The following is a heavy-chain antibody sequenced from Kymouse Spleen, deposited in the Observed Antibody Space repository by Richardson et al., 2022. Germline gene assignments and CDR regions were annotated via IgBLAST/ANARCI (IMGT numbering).Heavy chain of an antibody. Sequence: QVQLQQSGPGLVKPSQTLSLTCAISGDSVSSNSAAWNWIRQSPSRGLEWLGRTYYRSKWYNDYAVSVKSRITINPDTSKNQFSLQLNSVTPEDTAVYYCARGIVWFGELGYYYYGMDVWGQGTTVTVSS. D-gene: IGHD3-10*01. V-gene: IGHV6-1*01. J-gene: IGHJ6*02. CDR2: TYYRSKWYN. CDR3: ARGIVWFGELGYYYYGMDV. CDR1: GDSVSSNSAA.